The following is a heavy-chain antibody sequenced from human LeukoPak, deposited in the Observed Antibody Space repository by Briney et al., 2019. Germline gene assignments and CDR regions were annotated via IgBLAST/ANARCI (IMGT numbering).Heavy chain of an antibody. CDR3: ARGGIVWFATTDY. V-gene: IGHV1-18*01. CDR1: GYTFISFG. J-gene: IGHJ4*02. Sequence: ASVKVSCKASGYTFISFGTSWVRQAPGQGLEWMGWISGDNGNTNYAQKLQGRVTMTTDTSTSTAYMELRSLRSDDTAVYYCARGGIVWFATTDYWGQGTLVTVSS. CDR2: ISGDNGNT. D-gene: IGHD3-10*01.